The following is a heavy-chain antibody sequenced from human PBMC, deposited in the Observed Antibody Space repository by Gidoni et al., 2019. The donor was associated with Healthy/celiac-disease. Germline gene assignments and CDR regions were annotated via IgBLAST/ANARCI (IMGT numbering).Heavy chain of an antibody. D-gene: IGHD6-13*01. Sequence: QVQLVQSGAEVKKPGPSVKVPCKASGYTFTSYGISWVRQAPGQGLEWMGWISAYNGITNDEQKLQGRVTMTIDTSTSTAYMELMSRRSDDTAVYYCARDEWYSSSGYLGYGGQGTLVTVSS. CDR3: ARDEWYSSSGYLGY. J-gene: IGHJ4*02. CDR2: ISAYNGIT. CDR1: GYTFTSYG. V-gene: IGHV1-18*01.